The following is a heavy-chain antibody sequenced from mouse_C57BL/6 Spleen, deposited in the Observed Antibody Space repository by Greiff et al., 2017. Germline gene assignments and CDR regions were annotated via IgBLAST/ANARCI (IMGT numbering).Heavy chain of an antibody. V-gene: IGHV5-17*01. J-gene: IGHJ3*01. Sequence: EVKLVESGGGLVKPGGSLKLSCAASGFTFSDYGMHWVRQAPEKGLEWVAYISSASSTNYYADTVKVRFTISRDNAKNTLILQMARLRSEDTAVYYCARRWDGYYEFAYWGQGTLVTVSA. CDR1: GFTFSDYG. CDR3: ARRWDGYYEFAY. D-gene: IGHD2-3*01. CDR2: ISSASSTN.